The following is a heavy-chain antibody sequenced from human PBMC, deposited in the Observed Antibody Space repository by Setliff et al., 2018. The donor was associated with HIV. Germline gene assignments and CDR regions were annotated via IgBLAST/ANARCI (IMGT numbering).Heavy chain of an antibody. J-gene: IGHJ6*02. CDR3: ARVRHYSSSSAPYGMDV. D-gene: IGHD6-6*01. V-gene: IGHV1-46*01. Sequence: GASVKVSCKASGYTFTTYDINWVRQATGQGLEWMGVIYPNGDFTRSAQKFQGRVTITTDESTSTTYMELKSLRSDDTAVYYCARVRHYSSSSAPYGMDVWGQGTTVTVSS. CDR1: GYTFTTYD. CDR2: IYPNGDFT.